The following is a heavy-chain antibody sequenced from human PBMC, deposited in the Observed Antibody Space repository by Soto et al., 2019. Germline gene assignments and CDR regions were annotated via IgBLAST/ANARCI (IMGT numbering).Heavy chain of an antibody. V-gene: IGHV1-69*13. J-gene: IGHJ4*02. Sequence: ASVKVSCKASGGTFSSYAISWVRQAPGQGLEWMGGIIPIFGTANYAQKFQGRVTITADESTSTAYMELSSLRSEDTAVYYCARGFCSGYYGLYWGQGTLVTVSS. D-gene: IGHD3-3*01. CDR1: GGTFSSYA. CDR3: ARGFCSGYYGLY. CDR2: IIPIFGTA.